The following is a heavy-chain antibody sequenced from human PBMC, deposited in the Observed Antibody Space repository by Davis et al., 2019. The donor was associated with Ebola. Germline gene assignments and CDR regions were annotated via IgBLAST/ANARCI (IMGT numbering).Heavy chain of an antibody. CDR3: ARRRITIFGVVIGTGIRGGMDV. V-gene: IGHV4-59*12. J-gene: IGHJ6*02. D-gene: IGHD3-3*01. CDR1: GGSFSGYY. Sequence: SETLSLTCAVYGGSFSGYYWSWIRQPPGKGLEWIGYIYYSGSTNYNPSLKSRVTISVDTFKNQFSLKLSSVTAADTAVYYCARRRITIFGVVIGTGIRGGMDVWGQGTTVTVSS. CDR2: IYYSGST.